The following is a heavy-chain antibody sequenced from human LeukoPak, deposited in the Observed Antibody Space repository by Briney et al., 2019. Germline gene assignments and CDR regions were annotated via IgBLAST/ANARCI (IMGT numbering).Heavy chain of an antibody. V-gene: IGHV4-34*01. J-gene: IGHJ5*02. Sequence: PSETLSLTCAVYGGSFSGYYWSWIRQPPGKGLEWIGEINHSGSTNYNPSLKSRVTISVDTSKNQFSLKLSSVTAADTAVYYCARVGSVQQWLVRSDWFDPWGQGTLATVSS. CDR3: ARVGSVQQWLVRSDWFDP. CDR1: GGSFSGYY. D-gene: IGHD6-19*01. CDR2: INHSGST.